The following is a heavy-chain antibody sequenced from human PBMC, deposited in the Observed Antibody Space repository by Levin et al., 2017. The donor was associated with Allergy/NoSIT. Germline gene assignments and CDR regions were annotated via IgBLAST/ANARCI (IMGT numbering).Heavy chain of an antibody. CDR1: GFTFSSYG. D-gene: IGHD4-23*01. J-gene: IGHJ1*01. V-gene: IGHV3-33*01. Sequence: GESLKISCAASGFTFSSYGMHWVRQAPGKGLEWVAVIWYDGSNKYYADSVKGRFTISRDNSKNTLYLQMNSLRAEDTAVYYCARGGTTVVTPLEYFQHWGQGTLVTVSS. CDR3: ARGGTTVVTPLEYFQH. CDR2: IWYDGSNK.